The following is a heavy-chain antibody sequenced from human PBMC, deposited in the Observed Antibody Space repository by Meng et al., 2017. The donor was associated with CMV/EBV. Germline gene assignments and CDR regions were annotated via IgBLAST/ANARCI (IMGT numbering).Heavy chain of an antibody. CDR2: INHSGST. Sequence: SETLSLTCAVYGGSFSGYYWSWIRQPPGKGLEWIGEINHSGSTNYNPSLKSRVTISVDTSKNQFSLKLSSVTAADTAVYYCARGRYSNCYYYGMDVWGQGTTVTVSS. CDR3: ARGRYSNCYYYGMDV. V-gene: IGHV4-34*01. J-gene: IGHJ6*02. D-gene: IGHD4-11*01. CDR1: GGSFSGYY.